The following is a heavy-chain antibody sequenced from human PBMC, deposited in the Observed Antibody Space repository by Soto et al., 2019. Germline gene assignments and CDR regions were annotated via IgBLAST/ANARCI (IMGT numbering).Heavy chain of an antibody. J-gene: IGHJ6*02. CDR3: ARLSDLVRGVIITRPDGMDV. CDR1: GYSFTSYW. Sequence: PGESLKISCKGSGYSFTSYWIGWVRQMPGKGLEWMGIIYPGDSDTRYSPSFQGQVTISADKSISTAYLQWSSLKASDTAMYYCARLSDLVRGVIITRPDGMDVWGQGTTVTVSS. CDR2: IYPGDSDT. D-gene: IGHD3-10*01. V-gene: IGHV5-51*01.